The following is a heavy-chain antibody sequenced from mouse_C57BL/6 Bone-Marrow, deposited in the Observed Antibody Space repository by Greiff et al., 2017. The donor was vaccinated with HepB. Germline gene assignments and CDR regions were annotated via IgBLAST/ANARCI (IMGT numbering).Heavy chain of an antibody. CDR2: IYPGDGDT. Sequence: VKLMESGPELVKPGASVKISCKASGYAFSSSWMNWVKQRPGKGLEWIGRIYPGDGDTNYNGKFKGKATLTADKSSSTAYMQLSSLTSEDSAVYFCAGGLRRSYWYFDVWGTGTTVTVSS. CDR1: GYAFSSSW. D-gene: IGHD2-4*01. V-gene: IGHV1-82*01. CDR3: AGGLRRSYWYFDV. J-gene: IGHJ1*03.